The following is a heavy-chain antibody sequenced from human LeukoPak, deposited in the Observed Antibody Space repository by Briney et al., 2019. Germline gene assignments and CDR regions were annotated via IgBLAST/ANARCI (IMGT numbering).Heavy chain of an antibody. CDR3: ARYCSSPGCYDY. V-gene: IGHV1-69*13. D-gene: IGHD2-2*01. Sequence: GASVKVSCKASGGTFSSYAISWVRQAPGQGLEWMGGIIPIFGTANYAQKFQGRVTITADESTSTAYMELSSLRSEDTAVYYCARYCSSPGCYDYGARGPLVTVSS. J-gene: IGHJ4*02. CDR1: GGTFSSYA. CDR2: IIPIFGTA.